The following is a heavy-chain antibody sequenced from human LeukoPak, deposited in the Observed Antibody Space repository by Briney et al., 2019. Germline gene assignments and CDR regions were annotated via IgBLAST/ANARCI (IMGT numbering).Heavy chain of an antibody. CDR1: GFTFSSYW. Sequence: GGSLRLSCAASGFTFSSYWMHWVCQAPGKGLVWVSRINSDGSSTSYADSVKGRFTISRDNAKNTLYLQMNSLRAEDTAVYYCARQDGLERGAFDIWGQGTMVTVSS. D-gene: IGHD1-1*01. V-gene: IGHV3-74*01. CDR3: ARQDGLERGAFDI. J-gene: IGHJ3*02. CDR2: INSDGSST.